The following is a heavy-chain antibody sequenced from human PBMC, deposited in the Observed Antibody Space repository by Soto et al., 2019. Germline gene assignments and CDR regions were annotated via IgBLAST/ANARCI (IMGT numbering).Heavy chain of an antibody. CDR2: ISAYNGNT. D-gene: IGHD4-17*01. J-gene: IGHJ6*02. CDR1: GYTFTSYG. V-gene: IGHV1-18*04. Sequence: ASVKVSCKASGYTFTSYGISWVRQAPGQGLEWMGWISAYNGNTNYAQELQGRVTMTTDTSTSTAYMELRSLRSDDTAVYYCARDQPTVTTQSYYYYYGMDVWGQGTTVTVSS. CDR3: ARDQPTVTTQSYYYYYGMDV.